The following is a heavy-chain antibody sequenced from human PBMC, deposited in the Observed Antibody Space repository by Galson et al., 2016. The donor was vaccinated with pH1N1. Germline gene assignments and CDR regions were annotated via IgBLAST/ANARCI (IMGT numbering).Heavy chain of an antibody. D-gene: IGHD1-26*01. CDR2: MYPDDSDI. J-gene: IGHJ4*02. Sequence: QSGAEVKKPGESLKISCQVSGYSFSSYWVAWVRQMPGKGLEWMAIMYPDDSDIKYSPSFEGQVTFSADKSISTAYLQWSSLKASDTAMYYCARYSGSFFFDYWGQGTLVTVSS. CDR1: GYSFSSYW. V-gene: IGHV5-51*01. CDR3: ARYSGSFFFDY.